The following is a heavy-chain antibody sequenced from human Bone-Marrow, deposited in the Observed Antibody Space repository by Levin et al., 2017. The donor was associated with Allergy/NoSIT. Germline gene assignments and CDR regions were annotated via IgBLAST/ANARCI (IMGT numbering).Heavy chain of an antibody. CDR2: ISSSGDGT. J-gene: IGHJ4*02. CDR3: SKEGATVTTRGDY. CDR1: GFTFNRHA. V-gene: IGHV3-23*01. D-gene: IGHD4-17*01. Sequence: GESLKISCAGSGFTFNRHAMNWVRRAPGKGLEWVSAISSSGDGTYYADSVKGRFTISRDNSKNTLYLQMKSLRPDDTAVYYCSKEGATVTTRGDYWGQGTLVTVSS.